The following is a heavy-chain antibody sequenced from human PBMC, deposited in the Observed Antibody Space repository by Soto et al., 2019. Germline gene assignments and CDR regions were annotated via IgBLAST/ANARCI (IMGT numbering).Heavy chain of an antibody. CDR1: GYTFMNYG. J-gene: IGHJ6*02. Sequence: QVHLVQSGSEVKKPGASVKVSCKTSGYTFMNYGISWVRQAPGQGLEWMGWISPYNDDTKYAENFQGRVTMTTDTSTRTAYMNLRSLRSDDTAIYFCARDGFYAGSGRNSYGYSPKSFYDMDVWGRGTTVTVS. D-gene: IGHD5-18*01. CDR3: ARDGFYAGSGRNSYGYSPKSFYDMDV. CDR2: ISPYNDDT. V-gene: IGHV1-18*01.